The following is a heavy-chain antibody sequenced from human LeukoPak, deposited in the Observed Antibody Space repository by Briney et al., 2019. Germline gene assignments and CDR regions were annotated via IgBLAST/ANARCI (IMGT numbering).Heavy chain of an antibody. J-gene: IGHJ4*02. CDR1: GFTLRSYW. CDR3: ARGLPYDSSGYYPFDY. CDR2: INSDGSFT. Sequence: GGSLRLSCAAAGFTLRSYWMHWVRQAPGKGLVCVSRINSDGSFTIYADSVKGRFTISRDNAKNTLYLQMNSLRAEDTAVYYCARGLPYDSSGYYPFDYWGQGTLVTVSS. V-gene: IGHV3-74*01. D-gene: IGHD3-22*01.